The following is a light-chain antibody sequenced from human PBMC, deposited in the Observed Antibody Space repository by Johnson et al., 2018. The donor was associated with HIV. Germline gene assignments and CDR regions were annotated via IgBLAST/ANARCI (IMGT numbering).Light chain of an antibody. V-gene: IGLV1-51*01. CDR1: SSNIGNNY. J-gene: IGLJ1*01. CDR2: DNN. CDR3: GTWDSSLSAYV. Sequence: QSVLTQPPSVSAAPGQKVTISCSGSSSNIGNNYVSWYKQLPGTAPKLLIYDNNKRPSGIPDRFSGSKSGTSATLAIPGPQTGDEADYYCGTWDSSLSAYVFGTGTKVTVL.